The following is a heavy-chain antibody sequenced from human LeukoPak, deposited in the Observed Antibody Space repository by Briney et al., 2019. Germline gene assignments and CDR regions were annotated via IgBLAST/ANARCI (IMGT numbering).Heavy chain of an antibody. Sequence: GGSLRLSCAASGFTLSSYGMHWVRQAPGKGLEWVAVISYDGSNKYYADSVKGRFTISRDNSKNTLYLQMNSLRAEDTAVYYCAKDGIFGVSWGQGTLVTVSS. CDR1: GFTLSSYG. J-gene: IGHJ4*02. CDR3: AKDGIFGVS. CDR2: ISYDGSNK. V-gene: IGHV3-30*18. D-gene: IGHD3-3*01.